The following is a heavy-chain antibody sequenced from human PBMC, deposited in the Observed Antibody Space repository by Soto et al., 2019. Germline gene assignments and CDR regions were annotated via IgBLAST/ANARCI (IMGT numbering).Heavy chain of an antibody. CDR1: GGTFSSYA. Sequence: GASVKVSCKASGGTFSSYAISWVRQAPGQGLEWMGGIIPIFGTANYAQKFQGRVTITADESTSTAYMELSSLRSEDTAVYYCASTNYYGSGSYYKVGPDWGQGTLVTVS. V-gene: IGHV1-69*13. D-gene: IGHD3-10*01. CDR2: IIPIFGTA. CDR3: ASTNYYGSGSYYKVGPD. J-gene: IGHJ4*02.